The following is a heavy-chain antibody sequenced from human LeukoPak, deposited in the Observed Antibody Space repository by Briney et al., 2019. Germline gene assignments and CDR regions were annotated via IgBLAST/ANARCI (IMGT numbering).Heavy chain of an antibody. V-gene: IGHV3-15*01. CDR3: TTRRGCSSTSCINFDY. CDR1: GFTFSNAW. J-gene: IGHJ4*02. D-gene: IGHD2-2*01. CDR2: IKSKTDGGTT. Sequence: GGSLRLSCAASGFTFSNAWMSWVRQAPGKRLEWVGRIKSKTDGGTTDYAAPVKGRFTISRDDSKNTLYLQMNSLKTEDTAVYYCTTRRGCSSTSCINFDYWGQGTLVTVSS.